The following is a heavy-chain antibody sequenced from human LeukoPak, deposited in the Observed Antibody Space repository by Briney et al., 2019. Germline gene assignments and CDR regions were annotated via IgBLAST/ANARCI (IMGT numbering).Heavy chain of an antibody. V-gene: IGHV3-53*01. CDR2: IYSGGST. D-gene: IGHD6-6*01. J-gene: IGHJ3*02. Sequence: PGGSLRLSCAAAGFSVSSNYMSGVRQAPGKALEWLSVIYSGGSTYYADSVKGRFTISRDNSRNTLYLQMNSLRAEDTAVYYCASQRIAARRGAFDIWGQGTMVTVSS. CDR1: GFSVSSNY. CDR3: ASQRIAARRGAFDI.